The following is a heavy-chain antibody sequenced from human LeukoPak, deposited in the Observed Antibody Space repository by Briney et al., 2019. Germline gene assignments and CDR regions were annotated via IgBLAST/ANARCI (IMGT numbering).Heavy chain of an antibody. CDR2: IYYSGST. CDR1: GGSISSYY. CDR3: ASAARIVGATTGAFDI. V-gene: IGHV4-59*01. D-gene: IGHD1-26*01. J-gene: IGHJ3*02. Sequence: SETLSLTCTVSGGSISSYYWSWIRQPPGKGLEWIGYIYYSGSTNYNPSLKSRVTISVDTSKNQFSLKLSSVTAADTAVYYCASAARIVGATTGAFDIWGQGTMVTVSS.